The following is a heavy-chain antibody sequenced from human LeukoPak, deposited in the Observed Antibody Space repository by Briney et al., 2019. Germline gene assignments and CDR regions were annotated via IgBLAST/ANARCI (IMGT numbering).Heavy chain of an antibody. V-gene: IGHV3-64*01. Sequence: GGSLRLSCSASGFTFSNYAMHWVRQAPGKGLEYVSAISSNGGSTYYANSVKGRFTISRDNSKNTLYLQMGSLRAEDMAVYYCARALWFGESSSFGYWGQGTLVTVSS. CDR1: GFTFSNYA. CDR3: ARALWFGESSSFGY. D-gene: IGHD3-10*01. J-gene: IGHJ4*02. CDR2: ISSNGGST.